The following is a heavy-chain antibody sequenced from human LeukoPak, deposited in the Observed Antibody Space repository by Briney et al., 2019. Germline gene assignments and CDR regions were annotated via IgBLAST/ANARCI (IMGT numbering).Heavy chain of an antibody. D-gene: IGHD3-22*01. Sequence: PSETLSLTCTVSGGSISDNYWTWIRQPPGKGLEWIGYIYYSGSTNYNPSLKSRVTISLVTSENHFSLELSSLTAADTAVYYCARLLDYDSSGYPDTFDIWGQGTMVTVSS. J-gene: IGHJ3*02. CDR2: IYYSGST. CDR3: ARLLDYDSSGYPDTFDI. V-gene: IGHV4-59*01. CDR1: GGSISDNY.